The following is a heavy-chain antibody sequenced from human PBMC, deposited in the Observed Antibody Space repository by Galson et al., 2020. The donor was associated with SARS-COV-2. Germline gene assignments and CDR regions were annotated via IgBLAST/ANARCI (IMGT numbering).Heavy chain of an antibody. Sequence: ESGPTLVKPTQTLTLTCTFSGFSLSTSGMCVSWIRQPTGKALEWLARIDWDDDKYYSTSLKTRLTISKYTSKNQVVLTMTNMNPVDTATYYCARAWITGTGLDPWGQGTLVTVSS. V-gene: IGHV2-70*11. CDR3: ARAWITGTGLDP. CDR2: IDWDDDK. J-gene: IGHJ5*02. D-gene: IGHD1-7*01. CDR1: GFSLSTSGMC.